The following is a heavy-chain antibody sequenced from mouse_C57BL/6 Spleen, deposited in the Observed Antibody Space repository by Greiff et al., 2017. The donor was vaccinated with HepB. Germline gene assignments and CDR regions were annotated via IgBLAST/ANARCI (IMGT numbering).Heavy chain of an antibody. D-gene: IGHD2-5*01. J-gene: IGHJ1*03. CDR1: GFSLTSYG. CDR3: ARNNYSNYAYFDV. CDR2: IWSGGST. Sequence: VKLMESGPGLVQPSQSLSITCTVSGFSLTSYGVHWVRQSPGKGLEWLGVIWSGGSTDYNAAFISRLSISKDNSKSQVFFKMNSLQADDTAIYYCARNNYSNYAYFDVWGTGTTVTVSS. V-gene: IGHV2-2*01.